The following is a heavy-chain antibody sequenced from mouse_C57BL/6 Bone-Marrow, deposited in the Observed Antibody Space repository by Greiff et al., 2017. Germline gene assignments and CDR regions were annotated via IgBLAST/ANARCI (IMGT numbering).Heavy chain of an antibody. CDR2: IYPRSGNT. V-gene: IGHV1-81*01. D-gene: IGHD2-1*01. Sequence: VKLVESGAELARPGASVKLSCKASGYTFTSYGISWVKQRTGLGLEWIGEIYPRSGNTYYNEKFKGKATLTADKSSSTAYMALRSLTSEDSAVYFCARSDYGNPYAMDYWSQGTSVTVSS. CDR1: GYTFTSYG. J-gene: IGHJ4*01. CDR3: ARSDYGNPYAMDY.